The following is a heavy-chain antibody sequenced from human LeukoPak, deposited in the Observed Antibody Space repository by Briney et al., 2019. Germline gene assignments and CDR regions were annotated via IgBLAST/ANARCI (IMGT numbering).Heavy chain of an antibody. CDR3: ARARITMVRGVITPDY. J-gene: IGHJ4*02. CDR2: INPNSGGT. V-gene: IGHV1-2*06. Sequence: ASVKVSCKASGYTFTGYYMHLVRQAPGQGLEWMGRINPNSGGTNYAQKFQGRVTMTRDTSISTAYMELSRLRSDDTAVYYCARARITMVRGVITPDYWGQGTLVTVSS. D-gene: IGHD3-10*01. CDR1: GYTFTGYY.